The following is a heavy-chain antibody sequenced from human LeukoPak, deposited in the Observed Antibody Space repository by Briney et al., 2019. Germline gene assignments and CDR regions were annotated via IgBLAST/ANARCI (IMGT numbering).Heavy chain of an antibody. D-gene: IGHD6-13*01. J-gene: IGHJ3*02. Sequence: PGGSLRLSCAASGFTFSSYAMSWVRQAPGKGLEGFSAISGSGGSTYYADSVKGRFTISRDNSKNTLYLQMNSLRAEDTAVYYCAKALDSSSWLDAFDIWGQGTMVTVSS. CDR3: AKALDSSSWLDAFDI. CDR1: GFTFSSYA. V-gene: IGHV3-23*01. CDR2: ISGSGGST.